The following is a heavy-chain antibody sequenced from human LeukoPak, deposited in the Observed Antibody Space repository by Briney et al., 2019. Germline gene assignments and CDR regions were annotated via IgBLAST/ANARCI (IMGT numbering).Heavy chain of an antibody. CDR3: AKVIYYGPENVDY. D-gene: IGHD3-10*01. CDR2: IIGSGATT. V-gene: IGHV3-23*01. CDR1: GFTFSNYA. J-gene: IGHJ4*01. Sequence: TGGSLRLSCAASGFTFSNYAMSWVRQAPGRGLEWLSSIIGSGATTYYADSVRGRFTSSRDNSKNTLYLQLNSLGAEDTAVYYCAKVIYYGPENVDYWGQGTLVTVSS.